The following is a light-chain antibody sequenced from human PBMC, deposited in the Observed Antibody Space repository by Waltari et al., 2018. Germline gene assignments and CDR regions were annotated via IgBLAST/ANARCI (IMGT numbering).Light chain of an antibody. CDR3: TAWDDSLHAYV. CDR1: SSNIGKNT. V-gene: IGLV1-44*01. CDR2: SSN. Sequence: QSVLTQPPSASGTPGQWVTISCSGSSSNIGKNTVNWYQQLPGTAPKLLIYSSNQRPSGVPDRLPVSKSDTSASLTISGLQSDDEADYYCTAWDDSLHAYVFGTGTEVTV. J-gene: IGLJ1*01.